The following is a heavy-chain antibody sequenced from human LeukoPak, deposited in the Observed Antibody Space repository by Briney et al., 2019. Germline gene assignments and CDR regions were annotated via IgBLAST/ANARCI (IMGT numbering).Heavy chain of an antibody. CDR2: MNPNSGNT. J-gene: IGHJ4*01. Sequence: GASVKLSCKASGYTCTSYDINWVRQATGQGLEWMGWMNPNSGNTGYAQKFQGRVTITRNTSISTAYMELSSLRSEDTAVYYCARVNIAAESYYSDHSGHGTLGTVSS. D-gene: IGHD6-13*01. CDR1: GYTCTSYD. CDR3: ARVNIAAESYYSDH. V-gene: IGHV1-8*03.